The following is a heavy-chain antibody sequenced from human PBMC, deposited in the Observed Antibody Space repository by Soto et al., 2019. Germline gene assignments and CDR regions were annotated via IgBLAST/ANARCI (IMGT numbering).Heavy chain of an antibody. CDR1: GYSFSSYD. J-gene: IGHJ2*01. V-gene: IGHV1-8*01. CDR3: ARRTIAHWYFDL. Sequence: QVQLVQSGAEVKKPGASVKVSCKASGYSFSSYDINWIRQAPGQGLEWMGWMNGNSGNTGYEHNFQGRVTMSRDTSMSTAYMELYSLTSEDTALYYFARRTIAHWYFDLWGRGTLVTLSS. D-gene: IGHD2-21*01. CDR2: MNGNSGNT.